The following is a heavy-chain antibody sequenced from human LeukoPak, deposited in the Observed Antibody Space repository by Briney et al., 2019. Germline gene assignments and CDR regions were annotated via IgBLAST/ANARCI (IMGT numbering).Heavy chain of an antibody. D-gene: IGHD3-10*01. V-gene: IGHV5-51*01. CDR3: ARRGEWFGEIDAFDI. Sequence: ASVKVSCKGSGYSFTSYWIGWVRQMPGKGLEWMGIIYPGDSDTRYSPSFQGQVTISADKSISTAYLQWSSLKASDTATYYCARRGEWFGEIDAFDIWGQGTMVTVSS. CDR1: GYSFTSYW. J-gene: IGHJ3*02. CDR2: IYPGDSDT.